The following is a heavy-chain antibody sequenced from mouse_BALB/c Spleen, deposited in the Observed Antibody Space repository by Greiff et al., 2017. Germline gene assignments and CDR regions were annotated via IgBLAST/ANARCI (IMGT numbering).Heavy chain of an antibody. V-gene: IGHV5-9-4*01. J-gene: IGHJ2*01. D-gene: IGHD2-14*01. CDR2: ISSGGSYT. CDR1: GFTFSSYA. Sequence: EVQGVESGGGLVKPGGSLKLSCAASGFTFSSYAMSWVRQSPEKRLEWVAEISSGGSYTYYPDTVTGRFTISRDNAKNTLYLEMSSLRSEDTAMYYCARAYYRSYFDYWGQGTTLTVSS. CDR3: ARAYYRSYFDY.